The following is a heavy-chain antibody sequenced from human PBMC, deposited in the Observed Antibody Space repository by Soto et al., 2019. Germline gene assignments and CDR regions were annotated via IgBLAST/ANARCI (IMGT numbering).Heavy chain of an antibody. CDR3: TRVHNDILNGPLSGRDV. CDR2: IRGKAFGGTA. CDR1: GFTFGDYA. J-gene: IGHJ6*03. D-gene: IGHD3-9*01. Sequence: PGGSLRLSCTGSGFTFGDYAMSWFRQAPGKGLEWVGFIRGKAFGGTAEYAASVRGRFTISRDDSKSIAYLQMNSLKIEDTALYYFTRVHNDILNGPLSGRDVWGKGTMVT. V-gene: IGHV3-49*03.